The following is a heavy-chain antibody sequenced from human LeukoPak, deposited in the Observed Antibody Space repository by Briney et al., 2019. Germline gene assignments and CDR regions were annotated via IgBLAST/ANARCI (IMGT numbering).Heavy chain of an antibody. Sequence: GGSLRLSCAASGFTLSDYSMSWVRQAPGRGLEWVSSIGGSSRSGFYADSMKGRFTISRDNTRNSLYLQMNSLRAEDTAVYYCAREISAGGFDYWGQGTLVTVSS. V-gene: IGHV3-21*01. J-gene: IGHJ4*02. D-gene: IGHD6-13*01. CDR2: IGGSSRSG. CDR3: AREISAGGFDY. CDR1: GFTLSDYS.